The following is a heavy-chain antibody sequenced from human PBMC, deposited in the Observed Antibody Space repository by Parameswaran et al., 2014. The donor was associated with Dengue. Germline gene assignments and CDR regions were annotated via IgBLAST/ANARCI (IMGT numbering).Heavy chain of an antibody. Sequence: VRQAPGKGLEWIGSIYYSGSTYYNPSLKSRVTISVDTSKNQFSLKLSSVTAADTAVYYCARLTYDSSGYWIDYWGQGTLVTVSS. D-gene: IGHD3-22*01. V-gene: IGHV4-39*01. CDR3: ARLTYDSSGYWIDY. J-gene: IGHJ4*02. CDR2: IYYSGST.